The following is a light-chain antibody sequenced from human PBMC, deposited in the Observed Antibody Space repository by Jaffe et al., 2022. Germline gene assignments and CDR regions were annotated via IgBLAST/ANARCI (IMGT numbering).Light chain of an antibody. CDR2: EVG. J-gene: IGLJ2*01. CDR1: SSDVGSYNY. CDR3: SSYTSGATLVI. Sequence: QSALSQPASVSGSPGQSISISCTGSSSDVGSYNYVSWYQQYPGTAPQLIIYEVGSRPSGVSNRFSGSKSGNTASLTISGLQAEDEAHYYCSSYTSGATLVIFGGGTKVTVL. V-gene: IGLV2-14*03.